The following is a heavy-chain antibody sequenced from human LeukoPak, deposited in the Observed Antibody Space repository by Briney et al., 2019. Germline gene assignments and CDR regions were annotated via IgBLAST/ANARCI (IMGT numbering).Heavy chain of an antibody. CDR3: ARAQQWLGFDY. CDR1: GYSISSGHY. D-gene: IGHD6-19*01. Sequence: SETLSLTCVVSGYSISSGHYWVWIRQPPGKGLEWIGRIYTSGSTNYNPSLKSRVTISVDTSKNQFSLKLSSVTAADTAVYYCARAQQWLGFDYWGQGTLVTVSS. J-gene: IGHJ4*02. CDR2: IYTSGST. V-gene: IGHV4-38-2*01.